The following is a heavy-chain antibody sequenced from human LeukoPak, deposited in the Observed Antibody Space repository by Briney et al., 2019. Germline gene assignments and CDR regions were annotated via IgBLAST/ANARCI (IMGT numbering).Heavy chain of an antibody. Sequence: ASVKVSCKASGYTFTSYDINWVRQATGQGLEWMGWMNPNSGNTGYAQKFQGRVTITRNTSISTAYMELSSLRAEDTAVYYCAREHYIHIVGATSDVFYFDYWGQGTLVTVSS. CDR2: MNPNSGNT. J-gene: IGHJ4*02. CDR1: GYTFTSYD. D-gene: IGHD1-26*01. V-gene: IGHV1-8*03. CDR3: AREHYIHIVGATSDVFYFDY.